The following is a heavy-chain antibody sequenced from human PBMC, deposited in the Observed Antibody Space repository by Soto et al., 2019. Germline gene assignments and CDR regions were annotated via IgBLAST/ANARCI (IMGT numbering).Heavy chain of an antibody. CDR2: VNPSGGHT. CDR1: GDTFTDYY. CDR3: ARGGHVVVVTAALDS. D-gene: IGHD2-21*02. J-gene: IGHJ4*02. V-gene: IGHV1-46*01. Sequence: QVQLVQSGAEVKKPGASVKVSCKASGDTFTDYYIHWVRQAPGQGLEWMGTVNPSGGHTTYAQNFRGRVTMTRDTTTSTLYMELTSLTSEHTAVYYCARGGHVVVVTAALDSWGQGTLVTVSS.